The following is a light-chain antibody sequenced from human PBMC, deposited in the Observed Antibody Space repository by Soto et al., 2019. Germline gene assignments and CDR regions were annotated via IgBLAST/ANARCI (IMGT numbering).Light chain of an antibody. Sequence: AIRMTQSPSSFSASTGDRVTITCRASQGISSYLAWYQQKPGKAPKLLIYAASTLQSGVPSRFSGSGSGTDFTLTISRLEPDDFATYYCQQYNTFWTFGPGTKVDIK. CDR2: AAS. V-gene: IGKV1-8*01. J-gene: IGKJ1*01. CDR3: QQYNTFWT. CDR1: QGISSY.